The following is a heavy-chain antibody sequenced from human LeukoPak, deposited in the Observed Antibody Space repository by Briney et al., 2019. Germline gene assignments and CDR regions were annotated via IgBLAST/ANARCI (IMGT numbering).Heavy chain of an antibody. J-gene: IGHJ4*02. V-gene: IGHV1-2*02. Sequence: ASVKVSCKASGYTFTGHYMHWVRQAPGQGLEWMGWINPNSGGTNYAQKFQGRVTMTRDTSISTAYMELSRLRSDDTAVYYCARGGEEDIVVVVAATTDWGQGTLVTVSS. CDR3: ARGGEEDIVVVVAATTD. CDR1: GYTFTGHY. D-gene: IGHD2-15*01. CDR2: INPNSGGT.